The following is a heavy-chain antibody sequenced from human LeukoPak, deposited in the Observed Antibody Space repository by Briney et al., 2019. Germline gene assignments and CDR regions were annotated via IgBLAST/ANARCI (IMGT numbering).Heavy chain of an antibody. V-gene: IGHV3-23*01. D-gene: IGHD3-10*01. Sequence: GGSLRLSCAASGYTFSSYAMSWVRQAPGKGLEWVSAISGSGGSTYYADSVKGRFTTSRDNSKNTLYLQMNSLRAEDTAVYYCANQAVGLYYYGSGSPLGDAFDIWGQGTMVTVSS. CDR1: GYTFSSYA. CDR3: ANQAVGLYYYGSGSPLGDAFDI. CDR2: ISGSGGST. J-gene: IGHJ3*02.